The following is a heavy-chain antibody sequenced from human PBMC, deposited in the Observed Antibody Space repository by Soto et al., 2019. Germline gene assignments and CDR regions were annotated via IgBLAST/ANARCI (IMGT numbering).Heavy chain of an antibody. J-gene: IGHJ4*02. V-gene: IGHV3-23*01. CDR1: GITIRAYA. CDR3: SLGKTYYWDY. CDR2: ITGDGSNT. Sequence: DVQLLESGGNLVQPGGSLRLSCEVSGITIRAYAMSWARRAPGKGLEWVAAITGDGSNTHYEDSVKGRFTISRDDSKNTLHLQMSTLRVDDTAIYYCSLGKTYYWDYWGQGIQVTVSP.